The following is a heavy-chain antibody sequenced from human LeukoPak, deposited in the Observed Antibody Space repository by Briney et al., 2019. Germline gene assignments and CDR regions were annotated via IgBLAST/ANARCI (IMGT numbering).Heavy chain of an antibody. D-gene: IGHD3-22*01. J-gene: IGHJ4*02. CDR2: INPNSGGT. Sequence: ASVKVSCKASGYTFTGYYMHWVRQAPGQGLEWMGWINPNSGGTNYAQKFQGRVTMTRDTSKNQFSLKLSSVTAADTAVYYCARGRGSGYYFYYWGQGTLVTVSS. V-gene: IGHV1-2*02. CDR3: ARGRGSGYYFYY. CDR1: GYTFTGYY.